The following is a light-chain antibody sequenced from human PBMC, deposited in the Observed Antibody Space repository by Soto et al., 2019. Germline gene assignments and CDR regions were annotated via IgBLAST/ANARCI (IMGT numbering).Light chain of an antibody. J-gene: IGLJ3*02. V-gene: IGLV2-23*01. CDR1: NSDFGTHKF. CDR2: EGT. CDR3: CSYAATFSV. Sequence: QSALTQPASVSGSPGQSITISCIGTNSDFGTHKFFSWYQHHPGKAPKLIIYEGTTRPSGVSYRFSGSKSGNTASLTISGLQAEDEADYFSCSYAATFSVFGGGTKVTVL.